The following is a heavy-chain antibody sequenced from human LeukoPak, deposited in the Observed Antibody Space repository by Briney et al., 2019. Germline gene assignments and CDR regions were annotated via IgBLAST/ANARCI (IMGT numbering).Heavy chain of an antibody. J-gene: IGHJ6*02. Sequence: SETLSLTCTVSGGSIGSSYWSWNRQPAGRGLEWIGRFFTGGSTYYNPSLESRVTMSVDTSKNQFSLNLSSVTAADTAVYFCARGSGVAVGMDVWGQGTTVIVSS. D-gene: IGHD6-19*01. V-gene: IGHV4-4*07. CDR1: GGSIGSSY. CDR3: ARGSGVAVGMDV. CDR2: FFTGGST.